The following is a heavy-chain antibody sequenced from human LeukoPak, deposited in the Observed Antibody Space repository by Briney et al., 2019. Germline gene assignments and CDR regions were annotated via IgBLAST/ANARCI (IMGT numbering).Heavy chain of an antibody. D-gene: IGHD3-10*01. J-gene: IGHJ4*02. V-gene: IGHV4-34*01. CDR3: ARGSWFYASGSVYDGGWYYFDN. Sequence: SETLSLTCAVYGGSFNGYYWTWIRQPPGKGLEWIGQINHSGSTSSNPSLKSRVTISVETSKKRFSLELSSVTAADTAVYYCARGSWFYASGSVYDGGWYYFDNWGQGTLATVSS. CDR1: GGSFNGYY. CDR2: INHSGST.